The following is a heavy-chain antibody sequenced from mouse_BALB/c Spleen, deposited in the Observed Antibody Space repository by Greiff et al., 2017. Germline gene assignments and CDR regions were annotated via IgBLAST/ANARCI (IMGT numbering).Heavy chain of an antibody. Sequence: QVQLQQPGAELMKPGAPVKLSCKASGYTFTSYWMNWVKQRPGRGLEWIGRIDPSDSETHYNQKFKDKATLTVDKSSSTAYIQLSSLTSEDSAVYYCARSEFITTAFDYWGQGTTLTVSS. V-gene: IGHV1-69*02. CDR1: GYTFTSYW. CDR3: ARSEFITTAFDY. D-gene: IGHD1-1*01. CDR2: IDPSDSET. J-gene: IGHJ2*01.